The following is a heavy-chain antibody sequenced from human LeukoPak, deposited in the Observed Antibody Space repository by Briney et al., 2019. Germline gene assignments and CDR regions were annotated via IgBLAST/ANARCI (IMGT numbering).Heavy chain of an antibody. CDR3: AKDAGPQQLVFFDS. J-gene: IGHJ4*02. D-gene: IGHD6-6*01. CDR2: ISGSGGNM. CDR1: GFTFSNFG. V-gene: IGHV3-23*01. Sequence: GGSLRLSCTATGFTFSNFGMAWVRQAPGQGLEWVSTISGSGGNMYQADSVKGRFTISRDNSRSTLYLQMNSLRAEDMAVYYCAKDAGPQQLVFFDSWGQGTLVTVSS.